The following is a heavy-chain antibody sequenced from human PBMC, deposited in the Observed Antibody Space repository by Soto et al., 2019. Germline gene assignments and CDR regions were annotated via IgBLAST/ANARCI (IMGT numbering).Heavy chain of an antibody. CDR2: INAYNGKT. CDR1: GYTFTSYG. CDR3: ASVKSVAGGKYYFDY. J-gene: IGHJ4*02. V-gene: IGHV1-18*01. D-gene: IGHD6-13*01. Sequence: QVQLVQSGAEVKKPGASVKVSCKASGYTFTSYGITWVRQAPGQGLEWMGWINAYNGKTQYAQKLQGRVTMTTDTHTSTAYMELRSLRSDDTAMYYCASVKSVAGGKYYFDYWGQGTLVTVSS.